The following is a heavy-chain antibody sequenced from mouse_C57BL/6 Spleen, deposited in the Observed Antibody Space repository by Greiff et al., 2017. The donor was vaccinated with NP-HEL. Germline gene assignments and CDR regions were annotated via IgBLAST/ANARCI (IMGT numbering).Heavy chain of an antibody. CDR2: INPNNGGT. CDR3: ARRRKCSYYFDY. D-gene: IGHD3-1*01. J-gene: IGHJ2*01. CDR1: GYTFTDYN. V-gene: IGHV1-18*01. Sequence: EVQLQQSGPELVKPGASVKIPCKASGYTFTDYNMDWVKQSHGKSLEWIGDINPNNGGTNYNQKFKGKATLTVDKSSSTAYIELLSLTSEDTAVYDCARRRKCSYYFDYWGQGTTLTVSS.